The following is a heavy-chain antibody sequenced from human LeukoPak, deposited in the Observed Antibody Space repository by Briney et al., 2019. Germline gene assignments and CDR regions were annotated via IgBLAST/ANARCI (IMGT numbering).Heavy chain of an antibody. CDR1: AYTFTSYY. D-gene: IGHD3-10*01. J-gene: IGHJ4*02. V-gene: IGHV1-2*02. Sequence: ASVKDSCKASAYTFTSYYLHWVRQAPGQGLEWMGWINPDSGGTNYAQKFQGRVTLTRDTSISTAYMELNSLRSDDTAVYYCARLGSRFGEYTHWGQGTLVTVSS. CDR3: ARLGSRFGEYTH. CDR2: INPDSGGT.